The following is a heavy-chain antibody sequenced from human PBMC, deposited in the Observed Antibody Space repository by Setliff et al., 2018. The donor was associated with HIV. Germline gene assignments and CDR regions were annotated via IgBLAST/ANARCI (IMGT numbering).Heavy chain of an antibody. D-gene: IGHD2-2*01. CDR2: IKSKAYGETT. V-gene: IGHV3-49*04. Sequence: GSLRLSCPASGFTFGEYAMSWVRQAPGKGLEWVGIIKSKAYGETTEYAASVKGRFTLSRDDSKSIAYLQMNSLKTEDTGVYYCTPPPGTYWGQGTLVTVSS. CDR1: GFTFGEYA. CDR3: TPPPGTY. J-gene: IGHJ4*02.